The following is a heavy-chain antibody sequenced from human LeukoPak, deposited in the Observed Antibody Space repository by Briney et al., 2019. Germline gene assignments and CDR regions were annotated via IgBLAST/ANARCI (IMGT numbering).Heavy chain of an antibody. D-gene: IGHD3-22*01. CDR2: IKQDGSEK. CDR3: ARETSPYSSGALYAFDI. J-gene: IGHJ3*02. V-gene: IGHV3-7*01. Sequence: PGGSLRLSCAASGFTFSSYWMSWVRQAPGKGLEWVANIKQDGSEKYYVDSVKGRFTISRDNAKNSLYLQMNSLRAEDTAVYYCARETSPYSSGALYAFDIWGQGTMVTVSS. CDR1: GFTFSSYW.